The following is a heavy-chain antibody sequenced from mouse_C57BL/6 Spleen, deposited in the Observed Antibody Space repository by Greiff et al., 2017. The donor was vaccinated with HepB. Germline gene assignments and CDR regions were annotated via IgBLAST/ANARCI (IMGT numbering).Heavy chain of an antibody. D-gene: IGHD3-2*02. Sequence: QVQLQQSGAELARPGASVKMSCKASGYTFTSYTMHWVKQRPGQGLEWIGYINPSSGYTKYNQKFKDKATLTADKSSSTAYMQLSSLTSEDSAVYYCARTAQATGVYYAMDYWGQGTSVTVSS. CDR3: ARTAQATGVYYAMDY. CDR2: INPSSGYT. J-gene: IGHJ4*01. V-gene: IGHV1-4*01. CDR1: GYTFTSYT.